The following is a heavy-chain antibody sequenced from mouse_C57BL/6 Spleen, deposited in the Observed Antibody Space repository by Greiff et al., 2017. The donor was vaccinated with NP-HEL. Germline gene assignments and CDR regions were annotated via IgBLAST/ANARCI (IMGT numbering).Heavy chain of an antibody. D-gene: IGHD1-1*01. J-gene: IGHJ2*01. V-gene: IGHV1-15*01. CDR3: TRGYYGSVYFDY. CDR2: IDPETGGT. Sequence: QVQLQQSGAELVRPGASVTLSCKASGYTFTDYEMHWVKQTPVHGLEWIGAIDPETGGTAYNQKFKGKAILTADKSSSTAYMELRSLTSEDSAVYYCTRGYYGSVYFDYWGQGTTLTVSS. CDR1: GYTFTDYE.